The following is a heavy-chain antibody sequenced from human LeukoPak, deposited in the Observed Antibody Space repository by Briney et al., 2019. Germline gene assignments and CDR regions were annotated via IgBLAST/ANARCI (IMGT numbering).Heavy chain of an antibody. V-gene: IGHV3-13*01. Sequence: PGGSLRLSCAASGFTVSNYNMHWVRQVTGQRLEWVSAIGPAGDTYYSGSVKGRFTIPTEDAKNSLYLQMNSLRAGDTAVYYCARVRDSTGWLLDYWGRGTQVTVSS. CDR3: ARVRDSTGWLLDY. J-gene: IGHJ4*02. CDR2: IGPAGDT. CDR1: GFTVSNYN. D-gene: IGHD6-19*01.